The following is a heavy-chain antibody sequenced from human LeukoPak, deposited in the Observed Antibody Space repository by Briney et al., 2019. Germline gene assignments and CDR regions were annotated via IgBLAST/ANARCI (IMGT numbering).Heavy chain of an antibody. V-gene: IGHV3-21*01. CDR3: AREAAMAYYYMDV. Sequence: PGGSLRLSCAASGFTFSSYSMNWVRQAPGKGLEWVSSISSSSSYIYYADSVKGRFTISRDNAKNSLYLQMNSLRAEDTAVYYCAREAAMAYYYMDVWGKGTTVTVSS. CDR1: GFTFSSYS. J-gene: IGHJ6*03. CDR2: ISSSSSYI. D-gene: IGHD5-18*01.